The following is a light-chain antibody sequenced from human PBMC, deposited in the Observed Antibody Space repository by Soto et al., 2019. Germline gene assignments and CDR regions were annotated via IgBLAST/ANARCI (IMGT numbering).Light chain of an antibody. CDR3: KQYYSTPGFT. CDR1: QSVLYSSNKKNY. V-gene: IGKV4-1*01. Sequence: DIVMTQSPDSLAVSLGERATINCKSSQSVLYSSNKKNYLAWYQQKPGQPPKLLIYWASTRESGVPDRFSGSGSETDFTLTISSLQAEDVAVYYCKQYYSTPGFTFGPGTKVDIK. CDR2: WAS. J-gene: IGKJ3*01.